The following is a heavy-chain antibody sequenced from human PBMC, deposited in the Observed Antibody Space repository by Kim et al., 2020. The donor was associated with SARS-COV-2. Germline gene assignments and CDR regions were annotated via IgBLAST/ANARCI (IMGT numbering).Heavy chain of an antibody. V-gene: IGHV3-7*01. D-gene: IGHD3-22*01. CDR3: GCLSRGRFDF. J-gene: IGHJ3*01. CDR2: ISTHGGGK. CDR1: GFSFRDYS. Sequence: GGSLRLSCAVSGFSFRDYSMHWVRQTPGKGLEWVANISTHGGGKHYVDSVKGRFTVSRDNAHNSLFLQMNSLRVEDTSVYYCGCLSRGRFDFWGQGTVVSVSS.